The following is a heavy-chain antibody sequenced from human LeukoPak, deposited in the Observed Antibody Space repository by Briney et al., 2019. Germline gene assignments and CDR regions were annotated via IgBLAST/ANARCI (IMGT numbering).Heavy chain of an antibody. CDR1: GGTFSSYA. Sequence: GASVKVSCKASGGTFSSYAISWVRQAPGQGLEWMGGIIPIFGTANYAQKFQGRVTITADESTSRAYMELSSLRSEDMAVYYCARVGSLRGSDYYYGMDVWGKGTTVTVSS. CDR3: ARVGSLRGSDYYYGMDV. CDR2: IIPIFGTA. D-gene: IGHD3-10*01. V-gene: IGHV1-69*01. J-gene: IGHJ6*04.